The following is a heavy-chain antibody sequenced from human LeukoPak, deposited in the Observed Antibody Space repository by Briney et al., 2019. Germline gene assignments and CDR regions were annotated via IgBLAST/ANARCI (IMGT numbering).Heavy chain of an antibody. CDR2: ISPDGSST. V-gene: IGHV3-74*01. J-gene: IGHJ4*02. D-gene: IGHD5-12*01. CDR3: ARNENSGWGYFDY. Sequence: GGSLRLSCAASGFTFSSYWMLWVRQTPGQGLVWVSRISPDGSSTSYADSVKGRFTISRDNSKDTLYLQMNSLRAEDTAVYYCARNENSGWGYFDYWGQGTLVTVSS. CDR1: GFTFSSYW.